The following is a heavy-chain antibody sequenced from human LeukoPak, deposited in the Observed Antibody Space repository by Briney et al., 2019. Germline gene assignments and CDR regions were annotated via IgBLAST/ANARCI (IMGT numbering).Heavy chain of an antibody. Sequence: SQTLSLTCTVSGGSISSGSYYWSWIRQPAGKGLEWIGRIYTSGSTNYNPSLKSRVTISVDTSKNQFSLKLSSVTAADTAVYYCAREAGRGNPRLFDYWGQGTLVTVSS. D-gene: IGHD4-23*01. J-gene: IGHJ4*02. V-gene: IGHV4-61*02. CDR3: AREAGRGNPRLFDY. CDR1: GGSISSGSYY. CDR2: IYTSGST.